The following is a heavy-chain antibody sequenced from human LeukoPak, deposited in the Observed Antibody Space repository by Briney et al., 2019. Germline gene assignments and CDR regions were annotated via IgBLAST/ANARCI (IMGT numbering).Heavy chain of an antibody. CDR2: IHYSGST. V-gene: IGHV4-59*08. D-gene: IGHD6-19*01. Sequence: SETLSLTCTVSGGSISSYFWSWIRQPPGKGLEWIGYIHYSGSTNYNPSLKSRVTISVDSSKNQFSLKLSSVTDADTAVYYCARRTSYSSGFDYWGQGTLVTVSS. CDR1: GGSISSYF. J-gene: IGHJ4*02. CDR3: ARRTSYSSGFDY.